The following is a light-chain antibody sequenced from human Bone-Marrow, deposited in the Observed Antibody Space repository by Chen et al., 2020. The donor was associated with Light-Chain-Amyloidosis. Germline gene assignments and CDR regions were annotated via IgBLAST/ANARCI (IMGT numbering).Light chain of an antibody. V-gene: IGLV2-14*01. CDR2: AVS. J-gene: IGLJ1*01. Sequence: QSALTQPASVSGSPGQSLTISCTGTSGDVGTYNYVSWYQQHPGKAPKVMIYAVSNRPSGVSNRFSGPKSGNTASLTISGLQAEDEADYYCSSFTSSSSYVFGPGTKVTVL. CDR3: SSFTSSSSYV. CDR1: SGDVGTYNY.